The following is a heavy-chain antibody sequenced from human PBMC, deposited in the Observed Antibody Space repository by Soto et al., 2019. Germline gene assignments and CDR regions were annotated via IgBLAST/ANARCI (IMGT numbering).Heavy chain of an antibody. V-gene: IGHV1-18*04. CDR2: ISAYNGNT. J-gene: IGHJ6*02. CDR3: ARGVVHCSRTSCYPDDGMDG. Sequence: GASVKVSCKASGYTFTSYGISWVRQAPGQGLEWMGWISAYNGNTNYAQKLQGRVTMTTDTSTSTAYMELRSLRPDDTAVYYCARGVVHCSRTSCYPDDGMDGWGQGTTVTVSS. CDR1: GYTFTSYG. D-gene: IGHD2-2*01.